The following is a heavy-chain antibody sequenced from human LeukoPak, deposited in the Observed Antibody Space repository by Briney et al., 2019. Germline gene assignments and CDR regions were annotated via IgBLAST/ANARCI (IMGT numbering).Heavy chain of an antibody. CDR2: ISSSSGTI. J-gene: IGHJ4*02. Sequence: PGGSLRLSCAASGLTFSTYSMNWVRQAPGKGLEWVSYISSSSGTIYYADSVKGRFTISRDNAKNSLYLQVNSLRAEDTAVYYCARGGYYFDYWGQGTLVTVSS. CDR3: ARGGYYFDY. D-gene: IGHD3-10*01. CDR1: GLTFSTYS. V-gene: IGHV3-48*04.